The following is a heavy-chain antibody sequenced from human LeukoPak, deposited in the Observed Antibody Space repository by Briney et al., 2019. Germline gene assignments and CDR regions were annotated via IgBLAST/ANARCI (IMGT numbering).Heavy chain of an antibody. D-gene: IGHD6-13*01. V-gene: IGHV4-59*12. Sequence: SETLSLTCTVSNGPTNTYQWTWIRQPPGRGLEWIGNIHYSESTYYNPSLKSRVTISVDASKNQFSLKLSSVTAADTAVYYCARLVGSSWYHEVLRGRDYWGQGTLVTVSS. CDR1: NGPTNTYQ. CDR2: IHYSEST. CDR3: ARLVGSSWYHEVLRGRDY. J-gene: IGHJ4*02.